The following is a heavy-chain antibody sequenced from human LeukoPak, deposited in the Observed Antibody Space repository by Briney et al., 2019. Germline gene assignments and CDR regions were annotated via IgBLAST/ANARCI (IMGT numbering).Heavy chain of an antibody. Sequence: GGSLRLSCAASGFTFSDYYVTWIRQAPGKGLEWISYISSSGTTIYYAVSVKGRFTISRDNAKNSLYLQMNSLRADDTAVYYCASRPAAVREGLCYWGQGTLVTVSS. CDR2: ISSSGTTI. J-gene: IGHJ4*02. CDR3: ASRPAAVREGLCY. V-gene: IGHV3-11*01. CDR1: GFTFSDYY. D-gene: IGHD6-13*01.